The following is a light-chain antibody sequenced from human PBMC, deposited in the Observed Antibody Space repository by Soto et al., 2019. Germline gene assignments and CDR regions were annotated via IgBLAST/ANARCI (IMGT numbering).Light chain of an antibody. J-gene: IGLJ2*01. CDR1: SSDVGGYNY. Sequence: QSALTQPRSVSGSPGQSVTISCTGTSSDVGGYNYVSWYQQHPGNAPKLMIYDVSKRPSGVPDRFSGSKSGNTASLTISGLQAEDEADYYCCSYVGSYTLPVVFGGGTKLTVL. CDR3: CSYVGSYTLPVV. V-gene: IGLV2-11*01. CDR2: DVS.